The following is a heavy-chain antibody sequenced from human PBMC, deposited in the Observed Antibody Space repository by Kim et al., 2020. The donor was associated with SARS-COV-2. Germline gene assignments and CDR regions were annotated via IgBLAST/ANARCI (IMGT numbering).Heavy chain of an antibody. D-gene: IGHD5-12*01. V-gene: IGHV4-59*13. CDR1: GGSISSYY. Sequence: SETLSLTCTVSGGSISSYYWSWIRQPPGKGLEWIGYIYYSGSTNYNPSLKSRVTISVDTSKNQFSLKLSSVTAADTAVYYCARGYSAYDLPDYWGQGTLVTVSS. J-gene: IGHJ4*02. CDR3: ARGYSAYDLPDY. CDR2: IYYSGST.